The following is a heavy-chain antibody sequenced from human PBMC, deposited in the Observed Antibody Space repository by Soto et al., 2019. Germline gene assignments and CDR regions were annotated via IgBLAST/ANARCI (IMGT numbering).Heavy chain of an antibody. J-gene: IGHJ4*02. D-gene: IGHD3-10*01. CDR3: ARTRLLIAIRGGFDY. V-gene: IGHV4-34*01. CDR1: GGSFSGYY. CDR2: INHSGST. Sequence: QVQLQQWGAGLLKPSETLSLTCAVYGGSFSGYYWSWIRQPPGKGLEWIGEINHSGSTNYNPSLKSRVTISVDTSKNQFSLKLSSVTAADTAVYYCARTRLLIAIRGGFDYWGQGTLVTVSS.